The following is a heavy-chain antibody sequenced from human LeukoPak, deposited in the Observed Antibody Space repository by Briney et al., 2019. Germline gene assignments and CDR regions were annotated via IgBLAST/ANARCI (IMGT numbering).Heavy chain of an antibody. V-gene: IGHV3-33*01. CDR3: ARYSSGFLDS. CDR1: GFTFSSFG. Sequence: GGSLRLSCAASGFTFSSFGMHWVRQAPGKGLEGVAVIWSDGSNKYYADSVKGRFTISRDNPKNTLYLQMNSLRAEDTAVYYCARYSSGFLDSWGQGTLVTVSS. CDR2: IWSDGSNK. J-gene: IGHJ4*02. D-gene: IGHD6-19*01.